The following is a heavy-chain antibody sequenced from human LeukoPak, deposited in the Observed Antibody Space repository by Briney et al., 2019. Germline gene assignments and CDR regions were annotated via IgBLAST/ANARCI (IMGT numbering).Heavy chain of an antibody. J-gene: IGHJ4*02. V-gene: IGHV1-2*02. CDR1: GYTFTDYY. CDR3: ARGPTMIVVVIPFDY. CDR2: INPNSGGT. D-gene: IGHD3-22*01. Sequence: ASVKVSCKASGYTFTDYYMHWVRRAPGQGLEWMGWINPNSGGTNFAQKFQGRVTMTRDTSISTAYMELSRLTSDDTAVYYCARGPTMIVVVIPFDYWGQGTLVTVSS.